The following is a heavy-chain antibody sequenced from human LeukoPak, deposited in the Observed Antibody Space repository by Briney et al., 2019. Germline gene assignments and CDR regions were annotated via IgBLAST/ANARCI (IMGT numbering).Heavy chain of an antibody. V-gene: IGHV6-1*01. CDR3: ARDFGTTGWHTFDY. Sequence: SQTLSLTCVVSGDSVSSKNGAWNWIRQSPSGGLEWLGRTYYRSKWYNDYAESMEGRMTISQDTSKNQYSLHLNSVTPDDTAVYYCARDFGTTGWHTFDYWGQGTLVTVSS. CDR2: TYYRSKWYN. CDR1: GDSVSSKNGA. J-gene: IGHJ4*02. D-gene: IGHD6-19*01.